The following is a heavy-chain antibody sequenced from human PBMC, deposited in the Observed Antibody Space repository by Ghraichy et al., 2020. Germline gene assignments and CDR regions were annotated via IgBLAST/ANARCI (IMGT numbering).Heavy chain of an antibody. V-gene: IGHV4-34*01. D-gene: IGHD1-7*01. CDR1: GGSVSGYY. J-gene: IGHJ6*02. CDR2: INHSGST. Sequence: SETLSLTCAVYGGSVSGYYWSWIRQPPGKGLEWIGEINHSGSTNYNPSLKSRVTISVDTSKNKFYLKLSSVTAADTAVYYCAREWSTGTTGRDYYGMDVWRYFGMYVWCQGTTVAVSS. CDR3: AREWSTGTTGRDYYGMDVWRYFGMYV.